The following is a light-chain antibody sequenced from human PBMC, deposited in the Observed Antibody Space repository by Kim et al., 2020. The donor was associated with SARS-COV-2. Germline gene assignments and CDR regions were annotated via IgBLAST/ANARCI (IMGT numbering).Light chain of an antibody. Sequence: ASVGDRVPITCRASQSIRTNLNWYQQKSGKAPKLLIYAASSLQGGVPSRFSGSGSGTDFTLTISSLQPEDSATYYCQQSNSTPLTFGGGTKVDIK. CDR3: QQSNSTPLT. CDR2: AAS. CDR1: QSIRTN. V-gene: IGKV1-39*01. J-gene: IGKJ4*01.